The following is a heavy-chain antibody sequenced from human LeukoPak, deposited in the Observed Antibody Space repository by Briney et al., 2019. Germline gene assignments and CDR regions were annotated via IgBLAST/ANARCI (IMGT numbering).Heavy chain of an antibody. CDR1: GGSFSGYY. V-gene: IGHV4-34*01. CDR3: ARRGLRRGYSYGYFDY. Sequence: PSETLSLTCAVYGGSFSGYYWSWIRQPPGKGLEWIGEINHSGSTNYDPSLKSRVTISVDTSKNQFSLKLSSVTAADTAVYYCARRGLRRGYSYGYFDYWGQGTLVTVSS. D-gene: IGHD5-18*01. J-gene: IGHJ4*02. CDR2: INHSGST.